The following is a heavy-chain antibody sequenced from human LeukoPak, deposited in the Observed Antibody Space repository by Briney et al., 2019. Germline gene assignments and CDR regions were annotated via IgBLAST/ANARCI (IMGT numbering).Heavy chain of an antibody. CDR1: GYTFTGYY. J-gene: IGHJ4*02. CDR2: INPNSGGT. V-gene: IGHV1-2*02. Sequence: ASVKVSCKASGYTFTGYYMHWVRQAPGQGLEWMGWINPNSGGTNYAQKFQGRVTMTRDTSTSTVYMELSSLRSEDTAVYYCARARGGYDSSGYHFDYWGQGTLVTVSS. D-gene: IGHD3-22*01. CDR3: ARARGGYDSSGYHFDY.